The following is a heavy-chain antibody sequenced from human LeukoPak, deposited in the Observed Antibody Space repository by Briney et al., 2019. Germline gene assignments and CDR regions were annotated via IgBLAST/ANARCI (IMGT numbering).Heavy chain of an antibody. D-gene: IGHD3-3*01. CDR2: ISWDGDST. Sequence: GGSLRLSCEASGFTFDDYAMHWVRQPPGKGLEWVSRISWDGDSTLYADSVKGRFTISRDNAKNTLYLQMNSLRAEDTAVYYCARGDYDFWSGYFGPTSVYWGQGTLVTVSS. CDR3: ARGDYDFWSGYFGPTSVY. CDR1: GFTFDDYA. V-gene: IGHV3-43D*04. J-gene: IGHJ4*02.